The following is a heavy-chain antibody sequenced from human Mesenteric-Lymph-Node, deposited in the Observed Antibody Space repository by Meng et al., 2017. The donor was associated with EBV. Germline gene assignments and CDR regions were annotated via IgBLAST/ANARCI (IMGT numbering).Heavy chain of an antibody. D-gene: IGHD3-16*02. CDR2: INHSGST. CDR1: GESFSGYY. J-gene: IGHJ4*02. Sequence: QVQLQQWGAGLLKPSETLSLTCGVYGESFSGYYWSWIRQPPGKGLEWIGEINHSGSTNYNPSLKSRVTISVDTSKNQFSLKLSSVTAADTAVYYCARGGMITFGGVIVALADFDYWGQGTLVTVSS. CDR3: ARGGMITFGGVIVALADFDY. V-gene: IGHV4-34*01.